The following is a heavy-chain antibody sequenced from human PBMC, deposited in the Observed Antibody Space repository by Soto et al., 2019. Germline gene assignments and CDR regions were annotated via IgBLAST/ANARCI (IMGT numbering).Heavy chain of an antibody. V-gene: IGHV3-21*01. CDR3: AKVSPNSNKQPPGH. D-gene: IGHD4-4*01. CDR2: ISSSNTYI. J-gene: IGHJ4*02. Sequence: VGSLRLSCASSVFSFSIHSMTWVRHSPGKWLEWVSSISSSNTYIYYAESVKGRFTISRDNAKNSLYLQMNSLRAEDTAVYYCAKVSPNSNKQPPGHWGQGTLVSVSS. CDR1: VFSFSIHS.